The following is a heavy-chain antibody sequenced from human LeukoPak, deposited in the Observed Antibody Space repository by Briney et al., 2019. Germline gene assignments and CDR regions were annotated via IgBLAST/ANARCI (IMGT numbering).Heavy chain of an antibody. CDR3: AKGRISGDAGLDY. J-gene: IGHJ4*02. Sequence: GGSLRLSCAAYGFTFSSYAMSWFRQAPGKGLEWVSSISGSGGDTYYGDSVKGRFTISRDNSKNTLYLQVNSLRAEDTAVFYCAKGRISGDAGLDYWGQGTLVTVSS. CDR1: GFTFSSYA. D-gene: IGHD6-13*01. CDR2: ISGSGGDT. V-gene: IGHV3-23*01.